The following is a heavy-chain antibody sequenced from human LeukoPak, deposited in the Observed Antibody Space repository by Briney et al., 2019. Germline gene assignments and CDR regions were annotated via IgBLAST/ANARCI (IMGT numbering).Heavy chain of an antibody. CDR3: AKEPSCSGGSCYYFDY. D-gene: IGHD2-15*01. J-gene: IGHJ4*02. CDR2: ISGTGGST. CDR1: EFTFSSYA. V-gene: IGHV3-23*01. Sequence: GGSLRLSCTASEFTFSSYAMSWVRQAPGKGLEWVSGISGTGGSTYYGDSVKGRFTISRDNSKNTLDLQMNSLRGEDTAIYYCAKEPSCSGGSCYYFDYWVQGTLVTVSS.